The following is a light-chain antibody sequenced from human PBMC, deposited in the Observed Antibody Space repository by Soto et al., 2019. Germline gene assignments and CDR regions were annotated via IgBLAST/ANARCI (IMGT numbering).Light chain of an antibody. J-gene: IGKJ1*01. V-gene: IGKV3-20*01. CDR1: QSVSSTY. Sequence: EIVLTQSPGTLSLSPGESATLSCRASQSVSSTYLAWYQQKPGQAPRLLIYGASSRATGIPDRFSGSGSGTDFTLTISRLEPVDFAVYYCQQYGSSPQTFGQGTKVEIK. CDR2: GAS. CDR3: QQYGSSPQT.